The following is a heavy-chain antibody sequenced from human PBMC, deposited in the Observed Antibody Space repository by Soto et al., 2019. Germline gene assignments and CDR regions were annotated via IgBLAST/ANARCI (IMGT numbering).Heavy chain of an antibody. Sequence: QVQLVQSGAEVKKPGSSVKVSCKASGGTFSSYAISWVRQAPGQGLEWMGGIIPVFGTANYAQKFQGRVTITADESTSTAYMELSSPRSEDTAVYYCSRGFTIFGVVPSGYYYGMDVWGQGTTVTVSS. CDR3: SRGFTIFGVVPSGYYYGMDV. J-gene: IGHJ6*02. V-gene: IGHV1-69*01. CDR2: IIPVFGTA. D-gene: IGHD3-3*01. CDR1: GGTFSSYA.